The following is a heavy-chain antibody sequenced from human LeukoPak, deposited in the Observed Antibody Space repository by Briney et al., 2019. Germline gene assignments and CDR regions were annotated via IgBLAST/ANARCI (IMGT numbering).Heavy chain of an antibody. CDR2: IYPRDGST. CDR1: GYTFTNNY. J-gene: IGHJ4*02. CDR3: ARDREGFDY. Sequence: ASVKVSRKASGYTFTNNYLHWVRQAPGQGLEWMGMIYPRDGSTSYAQNFQGRVTVTRGTSTTTVHMELRGLRSEDTAVYYCARDREGFDYWGQGTVVTVSS. V-gene: IGHV1-46*01.